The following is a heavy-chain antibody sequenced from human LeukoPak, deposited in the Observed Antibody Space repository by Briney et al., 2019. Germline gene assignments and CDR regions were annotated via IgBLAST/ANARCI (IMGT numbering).Heavy chain of an antibody. CDR1: GYTFTNYD. J-gene: IGHJ4*02. Sequence: GASVKVSCKAAGYTFTNYDINWGRQATGQGLEWMGYMKPNSGNTGYAQKFQGRVTMTRDTSISTAYMELSSLTSEDTAVYYCATELRWKDHWGQGTLVTVSS. D-gene: IGHD4-23*01. CDR2: MKPNSGNT. CDR3: ATELRWKDH. V-gene: IGHV1-8*01.